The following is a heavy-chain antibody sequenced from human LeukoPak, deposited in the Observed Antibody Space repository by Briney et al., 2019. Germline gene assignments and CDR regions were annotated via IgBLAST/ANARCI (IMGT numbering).Heavy chain of an antibody. J-gene: IGHJ4*02. CDR2: ISGSGGST. D-gene: IGHD6-6*01. Sequence: GGSLRLSCGASGFTFSSYAMSWVRQAPGKGPEWVSGISGSGGSTYYADSVKSRFTISRDNSKNTLYLQMNSLRAEDTAVYYCASFRSSIAAHDYWGQGTLVTVSS. V-gene: IGHV3-23*01. CDR1: GFTFSSYA. CDR3: ASFRSSIAAHDY.